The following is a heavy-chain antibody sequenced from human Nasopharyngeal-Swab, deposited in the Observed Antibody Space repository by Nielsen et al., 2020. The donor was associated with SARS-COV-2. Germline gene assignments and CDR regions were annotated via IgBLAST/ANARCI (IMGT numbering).Heavy chain of an antibody. Sequence: SETLSLTCTVSGGSISSYYWSWIRQPPGKGLEWIGYIYYSGSTNYNPSLKSRVTISVDTSKNQFSLKLSSVTAADTAVYYCATTAYCGGDCYPYFDYWGQGTLVTVSS. CDR2: IYYSGST. J-gene: IGHJ4*02. D-gene: IGHD2-21*02. CDR3: ATTAYCGGDCYPYFDY. CDR1: GGSISSYY. V-gene: IGHV4-59*01.